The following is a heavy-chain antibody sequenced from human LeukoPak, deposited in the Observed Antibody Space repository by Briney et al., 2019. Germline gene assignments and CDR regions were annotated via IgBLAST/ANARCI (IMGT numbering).Heavy chain of an antibody. Sequence: GGSLRLSCAASGLTVSSNYMSWVRQAPGKGLEWVSIIYSGGSTYYAGSVKGRFTISRDNSKNTLYLQMNSLRAEDTAVYYCGLGNYDSSGAIGYWGQGTLVTVSS. CDR1: GLTVSSNY. D-gene: IGHD3-22*01. CDR3: GLGNYDSSGAIGY. J-gene: IGHJ4*02. V-gene: IGHV3-53*01. CDR2: IYSGGST.